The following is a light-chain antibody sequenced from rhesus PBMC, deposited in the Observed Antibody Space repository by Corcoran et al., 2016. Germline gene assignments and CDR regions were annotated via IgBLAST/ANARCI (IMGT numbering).Light chain of an antibody. J-gene: IGKJ3*01. CDR3: LKYHNTPLT. V-gene: IGKV1-43*01. Sequence: DIQMTQSPSPLSASVGDRVTITCRASQGITTHLNWYQQKPGKPPKRLIYAASSLESGVPSRFSGSRSGTDFTLTISSLQPEDFATYYLLKYHNTPLTFGPGTKLDIK. CDR2: AAS. CDR1: QGITTH.